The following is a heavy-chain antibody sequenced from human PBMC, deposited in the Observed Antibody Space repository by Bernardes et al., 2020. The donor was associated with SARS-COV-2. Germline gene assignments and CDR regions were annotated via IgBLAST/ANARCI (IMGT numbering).Heavy chain of an antibody. J-gene: IGHJ6*02. CDR2: IYSGGYT. D-gene: IGHD2-2*01. V-gene: IGHV3-53*01. Sequence: GGSLRLSCVASGFIVSANYMSWVRQVPGRGLEWVSVIYSGGYTSYADSVKGRFAISRDSSKNTVYLQMNSLRVEDTAVYYCARDFSAAARPYYYYYGMDVWGQGTTVTVSS. CDR1: GFIVSANY. CDR3: ARDFSAAARPYYYYYGMDV.